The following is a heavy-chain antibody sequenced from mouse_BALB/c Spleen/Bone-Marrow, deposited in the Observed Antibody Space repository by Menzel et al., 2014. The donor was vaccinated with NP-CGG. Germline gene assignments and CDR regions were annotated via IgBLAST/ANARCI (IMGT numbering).Heavy chain of an antibody. V-gene: IGHV5-6-2*01. CDR1: GFTFSSYH. CDR2: INSNGGST. Sequence: DVMLVESGGGLVKLGGSLKLSCAASGFTFSSYHMSWVRQTPEKRLELVAAINSNGGSTYYPDTVKGRFTISRDNAKNTLYLQMSSLKSEDTALYYCARSPYGNHFDYWGQGTTLTVSS. J-gene: IGHJ2*01. D-gene: IGHD2-10*02. CDR3: ARSPYGNHFDY.